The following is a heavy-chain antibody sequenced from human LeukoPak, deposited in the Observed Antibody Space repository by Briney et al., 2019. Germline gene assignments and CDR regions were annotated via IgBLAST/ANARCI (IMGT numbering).Heavy chain of an antibody. J-gene: IGHJ4*02. D-gene: IGHD3-3*01. CDR3: ARGYYDFWSGYYTRFDY. CDR1: GYTFTSYG. Sequence: GASVKVSCKASGYTFTSYGISWVRQAPGQGLEWMGWISAYNGNTNYAQKLQGRVTMTTDTSTSTAHMELRSLRSDDTAVYYCARGYYDFWSGYYTRFDYWGQGTLVTVSS. V-gene: IGHV1-18*01. CDR2: ISAYNGNT.